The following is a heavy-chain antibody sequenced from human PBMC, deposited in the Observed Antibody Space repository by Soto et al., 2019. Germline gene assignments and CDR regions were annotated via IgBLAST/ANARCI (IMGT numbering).Heavy chain of an antibody. V-gene: IGHV4-31*11. CDR1: GDSIISIYH. D-gene: IGHD3-3*01. CDR2: IYTDGGT. CDR3: ARGLTEWSNDY. J-gene: IGHJ4*01. Sequence: SETVSLTCAVSGDSIISIYHWTWIRQHPGKGLEWIGCIYTDGGTDYSPSLKNRVTISMDTSKNHFSLRLTSVTAADTATYFCARGLTEWSNDYWGHGTLVTVSS.